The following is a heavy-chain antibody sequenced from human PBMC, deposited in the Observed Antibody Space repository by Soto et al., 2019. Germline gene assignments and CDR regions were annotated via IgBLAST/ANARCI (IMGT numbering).Heavy chain of an antibody. D-gene: IGHD3-3*01. V-gene: IGHV3-30-3*01. Sequence: PGGSLRLSCTASGFTFSNYALHWVRQAPGKGLEWVAVTSYDEGKKFYADSARGRFTISRDNPKNTLYLQLTNVRPEDAGLYYCARDTRRIAILGVGNFDYWGQGTLVTVSS. J-gene: IGHJ4*02. CDR3: ARDTRRIAILGVGNFDY. CDR1: GFTFSNYA. CDR2: TSYDEGKK.